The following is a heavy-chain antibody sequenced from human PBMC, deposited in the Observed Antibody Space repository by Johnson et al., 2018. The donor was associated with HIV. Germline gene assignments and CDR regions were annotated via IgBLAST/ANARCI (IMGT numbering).Heavy chain of an antibody. CDR3: AKRLGYDSRGDQFDI. CDR2: ISGGGGST. V-gene: IGHV3-23*04. J-gene: IGHJ3*02. Sequence: VQLVESGGGLVQPGGSLRLSCAASGLTFSDYAMSWVRQAPGKGLEWVSGISGGGGSTYYADSVKGRFTISRDTSKNTLYLQMISLRAEETAVHYLAKRLGYDSRGDQFDIWGQGTMVTVSS. D-gene: IGHD3-22*01. CDR1: GLTFSDYA.